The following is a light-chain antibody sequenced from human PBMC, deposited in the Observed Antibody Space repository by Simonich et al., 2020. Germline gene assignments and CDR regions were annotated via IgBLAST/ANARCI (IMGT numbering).Light chain of an antibody. Sequence: AIRMTQSPSSLSASTGDRVTITCRASLGISRYLAWYQQKPGKAPKLLIYAASTLQSGVPSRFSGSGSGTDFTLTISCLQSEDFATYYCQQYYSYPRTFGQGTKLEIK. CDR1: LGISRY. CDR3: QQYYSYPRT. V-gene: IGKV1-8*01. J-gene: IGKJ2*01. CDR2: AAS.